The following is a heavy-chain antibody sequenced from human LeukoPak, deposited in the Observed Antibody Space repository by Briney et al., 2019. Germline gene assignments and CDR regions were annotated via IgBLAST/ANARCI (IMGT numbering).Heavy chain of an antibody. D-gene: IGHD6-6*01. CDR2: LIPIIGTA. V-gene: IGHV1-69*05. J-gene: IGHJ5*02. CDR1: GGTFSSYA. CDR3: ARGPTRSSSSSFSWFDP. Sequence: SLKVSCKASGGTFSSYAISWVRQTPGQWLEWVGALIPIIGTANYAQKFQGRVTITRDASTSTAYMELSSLRSEDTAVYYCARGPTRSSSSSFSWFDPWGQGTLVTVSS.